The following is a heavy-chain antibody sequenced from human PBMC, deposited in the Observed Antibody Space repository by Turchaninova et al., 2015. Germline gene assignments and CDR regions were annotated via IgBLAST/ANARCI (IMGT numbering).Heavy chain of an antibody. CDR3: ARRFKWELLGVFDY. J-gene: IGHJ4*02. CDR2: MHYSGST. Sequence: QVRLQESGPGLVRPPETLSLTGAASGYSISNHYYWGWIRQPPAKGLEWIGSMHYSGSTYYNPSLTSRVTISVDTSKNQISLKLRSVTAADTAVYYCARRFKWELLGVFDYWGQGMLVTVSS. CDR1: GYSISNHYY. D-gene: IGHD1-26*01. V-gene: IGHV4-38-2*01.